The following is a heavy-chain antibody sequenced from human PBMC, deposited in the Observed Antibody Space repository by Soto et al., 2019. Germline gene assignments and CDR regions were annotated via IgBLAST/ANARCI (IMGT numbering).Heavy chain of an antibody. CDR1: GGTFSSYP. D-gene: IGHD1-26*01. CDR3: ARVGHISNYGMAV. V-gene: IGHV1-69*01. J-gene: IGHJ6*02. CDR2: IIPFFGTS. Sequence: QVQLVQSGAEVKKPGSSVKVSCEASGGTFSSYPINWVRQAHGQGLEWMGGIIPFFGTSNYAQKFQGRVTITADDSTSTAYMELRSLRSEDTAVYYCARVGHISNYGMAVWRQGTTVTVSS.